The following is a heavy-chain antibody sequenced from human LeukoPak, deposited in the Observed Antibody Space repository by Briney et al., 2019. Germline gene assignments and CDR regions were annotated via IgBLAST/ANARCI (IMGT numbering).Heavy chain of an antibody. D-gene: IGHD2-2*01. CDR1: GFTFDDYA. V-gene: IGHV3-9*03. CDR3: ARESCSSTSCYFPGSVGFDP. J-gene: IGHJ5*02. CDR2: ISWNSGSI. Sequence: GGSLRLSCAASGFTFDDYAMQWVRQAPGKGLERVSGISWNSGSIGYADSVEGRFTISRDNSKNTLYLQMGSLRAEDMAVYYCARESCSSTSCYFPGSVGFDPWGQGTLVTVSS.